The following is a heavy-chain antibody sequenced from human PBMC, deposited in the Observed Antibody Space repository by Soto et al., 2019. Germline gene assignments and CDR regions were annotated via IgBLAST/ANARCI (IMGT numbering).Heavy chain of an antibody. CDR2: ISNNGDHI. CDR1: GFIFSSYA. D-gene: IGHD1-26*01. J-gene: IGHJ4*02. V-gene: IGHV3-64D*08. CDR3: VMWEPGV. Sequence: GGSLRLSCSASGFIFSSYALHWVRQAPGKGLEYVSAISNNGDHIYYADSVKDRFTISRDNSKNTLYLQMSSLRPEDTAMYYCVMWEPGVWGQGALVTVSS.